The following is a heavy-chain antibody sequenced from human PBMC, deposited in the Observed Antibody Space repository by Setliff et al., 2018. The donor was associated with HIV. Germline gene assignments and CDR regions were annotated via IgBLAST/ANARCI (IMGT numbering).Heavy chain of an antibody. CDR1: KLTFHGYA. Sequence: GGSLRLSCADPKLTFHGYAVSWVRQVPGKGLEWVSSIGGSGAVTYYAASVKGRFTISRDNLKHILYLQMDNLRAEDTAVYYCAKGGGGPSDRFDHWGQGTLVTAPQ. CDR3: AKGGGGPSDRFDH. D-gene: IGHD1-26*01. V-gene: IGHV3-23*01. J-gene: IGHJ4*02. CDR2: IGGSGAVT.